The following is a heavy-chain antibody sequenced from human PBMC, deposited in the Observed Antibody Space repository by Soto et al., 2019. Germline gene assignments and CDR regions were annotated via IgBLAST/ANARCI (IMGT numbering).Heavy chain of an antibody. CDR3: ARGDVVVLTAPSNFDS. V-gene: IGHV3-21*01. J-gene: IGHJ4*02. CDR1: GFTFSSYT. CDR2: ISSSYYI. D-gene: IGHD2-21*02. Sequence: EVQLVESGGGLVKPGGSLRLSCAASGFTFSSYTMKWVRQAPGKGLEWVASISSSYYIKYADSVKGRFTISRDNAKHSLHLPMNSLRAEDTAVYYCARGDVVVLTAPSNFDSWGQGTLVTVSS.